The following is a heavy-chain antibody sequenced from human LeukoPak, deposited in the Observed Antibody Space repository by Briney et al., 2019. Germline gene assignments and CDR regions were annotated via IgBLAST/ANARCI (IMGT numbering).Heavy chain of an antibody. Sequence: ASVKVSCKTSGYTFTSYGVSWVRQAPGQSLEWMGWISTYNYKTNYAQKFRGRVTLTKDTSTSTVYMELRSLRSDDTAIYYCARQVDTTMALPDYWGQGTLVTVSS. CDR2: ISTYNYKT. V-gene: IGHV1-18*01. D-gene: IGHD5-18*01. CDR3: ARQVDTTMALPDY. CDR1: GYTFTSYG. J-gene: IGHJ4*02.